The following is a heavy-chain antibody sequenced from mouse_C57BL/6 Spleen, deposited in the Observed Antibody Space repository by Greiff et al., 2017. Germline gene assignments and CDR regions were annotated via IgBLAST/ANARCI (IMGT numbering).Heavy chain of an antibody. Sequence: VQLQQSGAELARPGASVKMSCKASGYTFTSYTMHWVKQRPGQGLEWIGYINPSSGYTKYNQKFKEKATLTADTSSSTAYMQLSSLTSEDSAGYYLSRNYYGSSYTMDYWGQGTSLTVSS. J-gene: IGHJ4*01. CDR2: INPSSGYT. D-gene: IGHD1-1*01. CDR1: GYTFTSYT. V-gene: IGHV1-4*01. CDR3: SRNYYGSSYTMDY.